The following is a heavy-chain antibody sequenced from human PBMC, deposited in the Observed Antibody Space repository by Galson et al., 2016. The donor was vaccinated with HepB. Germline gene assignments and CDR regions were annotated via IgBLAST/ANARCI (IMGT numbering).Heavy chain of an antibody. J-gene: IGHJ4*02. CDR2: IYPDDSDT. Sequence: QSGAEVKKPGESLKISCEGSGYNFINSWIAWVRQMPGKGLEWMGIIYPDDSDTLYNPSFRGQVIISVDKSLSTAYLQWTSLKALDTAMYYCARARRFSATYYFDYWAQGTLVTVSS. V-gene: IGHV5-51*01. CDR1: GYNFINSW. D-gene: IGHD3-3*01. CDR3: ARARRFSATYYFDY.